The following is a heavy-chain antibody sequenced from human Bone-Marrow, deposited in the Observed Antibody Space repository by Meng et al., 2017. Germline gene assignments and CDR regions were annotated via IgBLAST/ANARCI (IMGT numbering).Heavy chain of an antibody. CDR1: GGSISSSSYY. CDR2: IYYSGST. J-gene: IGHJ5*02. V-gene: IGHV4-39*07. Sequence: QLQRQESGPGLVKPLETLSLTCTVSGGSISSSSYYWGWIRQPPGKGLEWIGSIYYSGSTYYNPSLKSRVTISVDTSKNQFSLKLSSVTAADTAVYYCARDCPSPFRWFDPWGQGALVTVSS. CDR3: ARDCPSPFRWFDP.